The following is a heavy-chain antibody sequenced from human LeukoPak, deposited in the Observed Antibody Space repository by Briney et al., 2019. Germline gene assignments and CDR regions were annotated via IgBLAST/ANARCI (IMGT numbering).Heavy chain of an antibody. Sequence: TSETLSLTCTVSGGSISSYYWSWIRQPPGKGLECIGYIYYSGSTNYNPSLKSRVTISVDTSKNQFSLKLSSVTAADTAVYYCAGSRGKDAFDIWGQGTMVTVSS. CDR1: GGSISSYY. CDR2: IYYSGST. D-gene: IGHD3-10*01. CDR3: AGSRGKDAFDI. V-gene: IGHV4-59*01. J-gene: IGHJ3*02.